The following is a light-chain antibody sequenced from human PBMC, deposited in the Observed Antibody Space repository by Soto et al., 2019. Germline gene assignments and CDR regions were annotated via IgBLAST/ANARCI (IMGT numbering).Light chain of an antibody. V-gene: IGKV1-27*01. CDR2: AAS. CDR3: QKYNSAPWT. J-gene: IGKJ1*01. CDR1: QGISNY. Sequence: DIQMTQSPSSLSASVGDRVTITCRASQGISNYLAWDQQKPGKVPKVLIYAASTLQSGVPSRFSGSGSGTEFTLTISSQQPEDVATYYCQKYNSAPWTFGQGTKVEIK.